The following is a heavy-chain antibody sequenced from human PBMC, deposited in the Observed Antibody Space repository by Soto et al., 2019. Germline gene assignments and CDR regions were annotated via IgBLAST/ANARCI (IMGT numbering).Heavy chain of an antibody. Sequence: PSETLSLTCTVSGGSISSSSYYWGWIRQPPGKGLEWIGSIYYSGSTYYNPSLKSRVTISVDTSKNQFSLKLSSVTAADTAVYYCARRVRQWLGVGYFDYWGQGTLVTVSS. CDR2: IYYSGST. CDR1: GGSISSSSYY. D-gene: IGHD6-19*01. CDR3: ARRVRQWLGVGYFDY. V-gene: IGHV4-39*01. J-gene: IGHJ4*02.